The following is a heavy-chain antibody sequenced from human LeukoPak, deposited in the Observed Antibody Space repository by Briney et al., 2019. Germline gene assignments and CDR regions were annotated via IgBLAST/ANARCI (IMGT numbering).Heavy chain of an antibody. V-gene: IGHV1-2*02. CDR1: GYTFTGYY. D-gene: IGHD5-12*01. J-gene: IGHJ4*02. Sequence: GASVKVSCKASGYTFTGYYMHWVRQAPGQGLVWMGWINPNSGGTNYAQKFQGRVTMTRDTSISTAYMELSRLRSDDTAVYYCARDRGYDFREFDYWGQGTLVTVSS. CDR2: INPNSGGT. CDR3: ARDRGYDFREFDY.